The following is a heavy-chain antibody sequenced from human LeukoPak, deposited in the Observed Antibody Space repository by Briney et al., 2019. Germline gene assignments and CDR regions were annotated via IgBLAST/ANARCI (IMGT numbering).Heavy chain of an antibody. J-gene: IGHJ4*02. V-gene: IGHV4-30-2*05. CDR3: ARVLTVRFLEWSRLYYFDY. CDR1: GGSISSGGYY. Sequence: SETLSLTCTVSGGSISSGGYYWSWIRQPPGKGLEWIGYIYHSGSTYYNPSLKSRVTISVDTSKNQFSLKLSSVTAADTAVYYCARVLTVRFLEWSRLYYFDYWGQGTLVTVSS. CDR2: IYHSGST. D-gene: IGHD3-3*01.